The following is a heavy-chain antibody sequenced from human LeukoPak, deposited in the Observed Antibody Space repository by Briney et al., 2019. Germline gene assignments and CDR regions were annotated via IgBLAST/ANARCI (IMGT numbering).Heavy chain of an antibody. D-gene: IGHD2-15*01. CDR2: IPSGGGT. CDR3: AKGWWYWRE. V-gene: IGHV3-23*01. J-gene: IGHJ4*02. CDR1: GFTFSTYG. Sequence: QPGGSLRLSCAASGFTFSTYGMSWVRQAPGKGLQWVSTIPSGGGTYYADSVKGRFTISRDNAKNSLYLQMNSLRAEDTAVYYCAKGWWYWREWGQGTLVTVSS.